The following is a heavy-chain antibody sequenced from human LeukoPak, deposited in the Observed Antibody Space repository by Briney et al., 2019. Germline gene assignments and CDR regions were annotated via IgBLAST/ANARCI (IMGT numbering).Heavy chain of an antibody. CDR1: GGTFSSYA. D-gene: IGHD1-26*01. J-gene: IGHJ6*03. Sequence: SVKVSCKASGGTFSSYAISWVRQAPGQGLEWMGGIIPIFGTASYAQKFQGRVTITTDESTSTAYMELSSLRSEDTAVYYCASLVGATLSYYYYRDVWGKGTTVTVSS. V-gene: IGHV1-69*05. CDR3: ASLVGATLSYYYYRDV. CDR2: IIPIFGTA.